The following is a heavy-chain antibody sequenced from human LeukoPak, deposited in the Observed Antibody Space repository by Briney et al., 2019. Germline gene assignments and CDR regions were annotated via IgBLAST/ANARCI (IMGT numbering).Heavy chain of an antibody. CDR2: IHFSGST. CDR3: VRGYYDSSGYSNTFDI. D-gene: IGHD3-22*01. CDR1: GVSISSSY. V-gene: IGHV4-59*01. J-gene: IGHJ3*02. Sequence: SETLSLTCTVSGVSISSSYWSWIRQPPGKGLEWIGYIHFSGSTSYTPTLKSRLTMSVDTSKNQFSLKLSSVTAADTAVYYCVRGYYDSSGYSNTFDIWGQGTMVTVSS.